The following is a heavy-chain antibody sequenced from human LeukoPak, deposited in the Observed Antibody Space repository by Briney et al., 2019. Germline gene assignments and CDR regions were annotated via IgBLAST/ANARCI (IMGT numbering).Heavy chain of an antibody. D-gene: IGHD3-3*01. CDR1: GGSLSSSSYY. CDR2: IYYSGST. Sequence: SETLSLTCTVSGGSLSSSSYYWGWIRQPPGKGLEWIGSIYYSGSTYYNPSLKSRVTISVDTSKNQFSLKLSSVTAADTAVYYCARLSQSRSYYDFWSGYYPPVDYWGQGTLVTVSS. V-gene: IGHV4-39*01. CDR3: ARLSQSRSYYDFWSGYYPPVDY. J-gene: IGHJ4*02.